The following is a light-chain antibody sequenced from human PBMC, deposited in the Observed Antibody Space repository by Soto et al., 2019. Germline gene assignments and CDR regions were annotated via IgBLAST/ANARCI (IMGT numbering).Light chain of an antibody. CDR1: QDISNY. CDR2: DAS. CDR3: QHYDNRPLIT. Sequence: DIQMTQSPSSLSASVGDRVTITCQASQDISNYLNWYQQKPGKAPKLLIYDASNLETGVPSRFSGSGSGTDFTFTISSLQPEDIATYYCQHYDNRPLITFGPGPKVHIK. J-gene: IGKJ3*01. V-gene: IGKV1-33*01.